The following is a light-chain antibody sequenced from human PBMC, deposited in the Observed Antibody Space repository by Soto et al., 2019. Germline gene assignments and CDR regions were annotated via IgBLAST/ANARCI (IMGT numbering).Light chain of an antibody. Sequence: DIQMTQSPSSLSASVGDRVTITCRASQSISSYLNWYQQKPGKAPKLLIYGASSLQSGVPSRFSGSGSGTDFTLTITSLQPEDFATYYCQQSYSTPGFGGGTKVEIE. CDR2: GAS. J-gene: IGKJ4*01. CDR1: QSISSY. CDR3: QQSYSTPG. V-gene: IGKV1-39*01.